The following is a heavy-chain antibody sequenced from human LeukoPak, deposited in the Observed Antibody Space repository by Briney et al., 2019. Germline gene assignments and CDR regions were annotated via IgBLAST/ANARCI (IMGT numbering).Heavy chain of an antibody. CDR3: ARHARSSSWFAFDI. CDR2: VYYSGST. D-gene: IGHD6-13*01. J-gene: IGHJ3*02. Sequence: SETLSLTCTVSGGSISSSSYYWGWIRQPPGKGLEWIGSVYYSGSTYYNPSPKSRVTISVDTSKNQFSLKLSSVTAADTAVYYCARHARSSSWFAFDIWGQGTMVTVSS. CDR1: GGSISSSSYY. V-gene: IGHV4-39*01.